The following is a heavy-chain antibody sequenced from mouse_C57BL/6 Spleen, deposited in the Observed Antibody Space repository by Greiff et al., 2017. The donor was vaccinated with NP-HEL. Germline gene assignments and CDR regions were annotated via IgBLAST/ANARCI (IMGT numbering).Heavy chain of an antibody. CDR2: IDPSDSYT. Sequence: VQLQQPGAELVMPGASVKLSCKASGYTFTSYWMHWVKQRPGQGLEWIGEIDPSDSYTNYNQKFKGKSTLTVDKSSSTAYMQLSSLTSEDSAVYYCARSAGSSLYYFDDWGQGTTLTVSS. V-gene: IGHV1-69*01. CDR1: GYTFTSYW. D-gene: IGHD1-1*01. CDR3: ARSAGSSLYYFDD. J-gene: IGHJ2*01.